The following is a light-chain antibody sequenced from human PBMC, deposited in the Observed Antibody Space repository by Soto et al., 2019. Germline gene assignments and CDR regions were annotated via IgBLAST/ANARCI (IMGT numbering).Light chain of an antibody. J-gene: IGKJ4*01. CDR1: QSVSSY. CDR2: DAS. CDR3: QQRSNWSRLT. Sequence: EIVLTQSPATLSLSPGERATLSCRASQSVSSYLAWYQQKPGQAPRLLIYDASNRATGIPARFSGSGSGTDFTLTISSLEPEDFAVYYCQQRSNWSRLTFVGGTKVEIK. V-gene: IGKV3-11*01.